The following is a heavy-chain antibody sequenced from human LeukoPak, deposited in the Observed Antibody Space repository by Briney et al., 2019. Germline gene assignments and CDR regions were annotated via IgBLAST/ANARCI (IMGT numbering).Heavy chain of an antibody. D-gene: IGHD3-22*01. J-gene: IGHJ4*02. Sequence: PGRSLRLSCAASGFSSRSYAMHWVRQAPGKGLEWVAVISYDGSTKYYADSVKGRFTISRDNSKNTLSLQLNSLRAEDTAVYYCARVIGPYYYDSSGFDYWGQGTRVTVSS. CDR2: ISYDGSTK. CDR1: GFSSRSYA. V-gene: IGHV3-30*04. CDR3: ARVIGPYYYDSSGFDY.